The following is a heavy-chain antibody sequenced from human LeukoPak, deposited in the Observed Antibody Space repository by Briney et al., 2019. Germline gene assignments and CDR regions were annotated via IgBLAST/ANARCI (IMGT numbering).Heavy chain of an antibody. CDR1: GCTFNSYA. Sequence: SSVPVPCKASGCTFNSYAISWVRRAPGQGLEWLGGIIPIFGTANYAQKFQGRVTIIADESTSTAYMELSSLRSEDTAVYYCARDEAYYYGTGSYWYGMDVWGKGTTVTVSS. J-gene: IGHJ6*04. CDR3: ARDEAYYYGTGSYWYGMDV. V-gene: IGHV1-69*13. D-gene: IGHD3-10*01. CDR2: IIPIFGTA.